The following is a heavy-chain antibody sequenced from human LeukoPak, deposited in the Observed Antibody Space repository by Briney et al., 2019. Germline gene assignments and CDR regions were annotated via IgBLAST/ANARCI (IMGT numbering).Heavy chain of an antibody. Sequence: SETLSLTCTVSGGSMNNYYWTWIRQPPGKGLEWIAYIFYSGSTNYNPSLKSRVTISVDTSKNQFSLKLNSVTAADTAVYYCARLRGDYFPDYWGQGTLVTVSS. CDR1: GGSMNNYY. CDR2: IFYSGST. J-gene: IGHJ4*02. V-gene: IGHV4-59*01. D-gene: IGHD2/OR15-2a*01. CDR3: ARLRGDYFPDY.